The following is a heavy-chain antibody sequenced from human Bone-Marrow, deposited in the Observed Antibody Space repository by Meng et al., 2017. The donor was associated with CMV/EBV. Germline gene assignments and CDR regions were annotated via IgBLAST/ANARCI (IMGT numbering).Heavy chain of an antibody. J-gene: IGHJ5*02. CDR1: GGSISSSSYY. D-gene: IGHD3-16*01. Sequence: ETLSLTCTVSGGSISSSSYYWGWIRQPPGKGLEWIGSIYYSGSTYYNPSLKSRVTISVDTSKNQFSLKLSSVTAADTAVYYCARVRLGGSSGLGEFDPWGQGTLVTVSS. V-gene: IGHV4-39*07. CDR3: ARVRLGGSSGLGEFDP. CDR2: IYYSGST.